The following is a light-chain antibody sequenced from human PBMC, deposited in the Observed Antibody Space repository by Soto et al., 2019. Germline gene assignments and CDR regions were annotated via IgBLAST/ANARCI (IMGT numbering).Light chain of an antibody. V-gene: IGKV1-5*03. CDR3: QQFNSYLWT. CDR2: KAS. Sequence: IQFTQSPSSLSASVGDRVTITCRASQSVSRLLAWYQQKPGKAPKLLIYKASSLESGVPSRFSGSGSGTEFTLTISSLQPDDFATYYCQQFNSYLWTFGQGTKVDIK. CDR1: QSVSRL. J-gene: IGKJ1*01.